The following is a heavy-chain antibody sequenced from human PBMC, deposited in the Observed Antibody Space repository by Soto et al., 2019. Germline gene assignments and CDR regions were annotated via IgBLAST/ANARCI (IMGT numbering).Heavy chain of an antibody. CDR3: AREGRTIFGVVTDYGMDV. CDR1: GFTFSDYY. V-gene: IGHV3-11*06. Sequence: GGSLRLSCAASGFTFSDYYMSWIRQAPGKGLEWVSYISSSSSYTHYADSVKSRFTISRDNAKNSLYLQMNSLRAEDTAVYYCAREGRTIFGVVTDYGMDVWGQGTTVTVSS. CDR2: ISSSSSYT. D-gene: IGHD3-3*01. J-gene: IGHJ6*02.